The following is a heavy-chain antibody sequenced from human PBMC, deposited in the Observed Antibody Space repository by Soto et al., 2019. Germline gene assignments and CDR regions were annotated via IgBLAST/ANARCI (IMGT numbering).Heavy chain of an antibody. Sequence: SETLSLTCTVSGGSISSSSYYWGWIRRPPGKGLEWIGSIYYSGSTYYNPSLKSRVTISVDTSKSQFSLKLSSVTAADTAVYYCARQVTMVRGVRSYGMDVWGQGTTVTVSS. CDR1: GGSISSSSYY. V-gene: IGHV4-39*01. D-gene: IGHD3-10*01. CDR2: IYYSGST. CDR3: ARQVTMVRGVRSYGMDV. J-gene: IGHJ6*02.